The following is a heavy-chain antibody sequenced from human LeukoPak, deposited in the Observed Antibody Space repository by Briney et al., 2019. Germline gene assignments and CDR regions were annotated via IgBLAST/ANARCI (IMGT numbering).Heavy chain of an antibody. CDR3: ASMVRGARSRDAFDI. Sequence: ASVKVSCKVSGYTLTELSMHWVRQAPGKGLEWMGGFDPEDGETIYAQKFQGRVTMTEDTSTDTAYMELSGLRSEDTAVYYCASMVRGARSRDAFDIWGQGTMVTVSS. J-gene: IGHJ3*02. V-gene: IGHV1-24*01. CDR1: GYTLTELS. D-gene: IGHD3-10*01. CDR2: FDPEDGET.